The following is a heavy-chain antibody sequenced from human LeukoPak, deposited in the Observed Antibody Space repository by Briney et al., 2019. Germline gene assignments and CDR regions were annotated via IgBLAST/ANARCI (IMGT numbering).Heavy chain of an antibody. Sequence: ASVKVSCKASGYTFTSYGFSWVRQAPGQGLEWMGWISSYSGNTNYAQKFQGRVTMTTDTSTSTAYMELRSLRYDDTAIYYCARDLAMTTVTTQVGWGQGTLVTVSS. CDR3: ARDLAMTTVTTQVG. J-gene: IGHJ4*02. D-gene: IGHD4-17*01. CDR2: ISSYSGNT. CDR1: GYTFTSYG. V-gene: IGHV1-18*01.